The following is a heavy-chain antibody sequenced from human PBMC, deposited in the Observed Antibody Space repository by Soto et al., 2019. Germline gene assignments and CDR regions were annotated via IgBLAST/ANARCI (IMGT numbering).Heavy chain of an antibody. Sequence: HVQLVQSGGELKKPGASVKVSCNTSGYTVNTYFITWVRQPPGQGLEWMGWISPHNGNTNYAEKFQGRVTMTADTITKTAYMELRNLRIDDTAVYYCARDTGNSFDYWGQGTPVTVSS. CDR3: ARDTGNSFDY. J-gene: IGHJ4*02. V-gene: IGHV1-18*01. CDR2: ISPHNGNT. CDR1: GYTVNTYF.